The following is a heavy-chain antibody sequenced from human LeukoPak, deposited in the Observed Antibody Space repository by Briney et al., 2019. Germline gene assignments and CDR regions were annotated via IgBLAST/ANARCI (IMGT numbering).Heavy chain of an antibody. CDR3: ARAASARRYYHYMDV. V-gene: IGHV3-30-3*01. J-gene: IGHJ6*03. CDR1: IHIFNICA. Sequence: GGSLRLSCAASIHIFNICAMQWARQAPGKGLEWVALISYAGNNKFYRDSVKGRFSVSRDNSKSTLQMDNLRLEDTAVYYCARAASARRYYHYMDVWGKGTMVTVSS. CDR2: ISYAGNNK. D-gene: IGHD6-25*01.